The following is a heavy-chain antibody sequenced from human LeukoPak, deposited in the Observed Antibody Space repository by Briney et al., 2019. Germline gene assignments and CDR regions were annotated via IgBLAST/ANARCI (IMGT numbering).Heavy chain of an antibody. V-gene: IGHV6-1*01. Sequence: SLTLSLTCAISRDSVSSNSAAWNYIRQSPSRGLEWLGSTYYRSKWYNDYAVSVKSRITINPDTSKNQFSLHLNSVTPEDAAVYYCARDQGYASGAWSDAFNIWGQGTMVTVSS. CDR3: ARDQGYASGAWSDAFNI. J-gene: IGHJ3*02. CDR1: RDSVSSNSAA. D-gene: IGHD6-19*01. CDR2: TYYRSKWYN.